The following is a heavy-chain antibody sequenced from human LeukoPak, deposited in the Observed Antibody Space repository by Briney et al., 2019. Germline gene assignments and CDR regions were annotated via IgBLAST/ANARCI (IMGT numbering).Heavy chain of an antibody. Sequence: PGGSLRLSCAASGFTFSSYAMHWVRQAPGKGLEWVAVISYDGSNKYYADSVKGRFTISRDNSKNTLYLQMNSLRAEDTAVYYCASGQNIVVVVAAFGPWGQGTLVTVSS. CDR1: GFTFSSYA. CDR2: ISYDGSNK. D-gene: IGHD2-15*01. CDR3: ASGQNIVVVVAAFGP. J-gene: IGHJ5*02. V-gene: IGHV3-30*04.